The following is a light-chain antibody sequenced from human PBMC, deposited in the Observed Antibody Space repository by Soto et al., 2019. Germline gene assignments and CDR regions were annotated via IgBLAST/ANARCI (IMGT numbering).Light chain of an antibody. Sequence: QSVLTQPPSASATPGQRVTISCSGGNSNIGRNSVNWYQQLPGTAPKLLMYSDNQRPSGVPDRFSGSKSGTSASLAISGLQSEDEADYYCAAWDDSLSGYVFGTGTQLTVL. J-gene: IGLJ1*01. V-gene: IGLV1-44*01. CDR2: SDN. CDR1: NSNIGRNS. CDR3: AAWDDSLSGYV.